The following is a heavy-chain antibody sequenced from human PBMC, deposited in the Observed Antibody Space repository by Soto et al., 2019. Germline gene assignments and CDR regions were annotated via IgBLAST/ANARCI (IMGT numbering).Heavy chain of an antibody. V-gene: IGHV3-23*01. CDR1: GFTFSSYA. J-gene: IGHJ6*03. CDR2: ISGSGGST. D-gene: IGHD2-15*01. Sequence: GGSLRLSCAASGFTFSSYAMSWVRQAPGKGLEWVSAISGSGGSTYYAETVKGRLTISRDNTKNTQYLQMNSLRAEDTAVYYCAKDLEDIVVVVAATPDYYYYMDVWGQGTTVTVSS. CDR3: AKDLEDIVVVVAATPDYYYYMDV.